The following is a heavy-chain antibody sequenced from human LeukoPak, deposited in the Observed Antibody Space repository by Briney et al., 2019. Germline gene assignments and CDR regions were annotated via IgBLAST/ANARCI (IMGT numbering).Heavy chain of an antibody. CDR1: GYTFTGYY. Sequence: GASVKVSCKASGYTFTGYYMHWARQAPGQGLEWMGWINPNSGGTNYAQKFQGRVTMTRDTSISTAYMELSRLRSDDTAVYYCARVLKGRAPFDYWGQGTLVTVSS. CDR2: INPNSGGT. CDR3: ARVLKGRAPFDY. J-gene: IGHJ4*02. V-gene: IGHV1-2*02.